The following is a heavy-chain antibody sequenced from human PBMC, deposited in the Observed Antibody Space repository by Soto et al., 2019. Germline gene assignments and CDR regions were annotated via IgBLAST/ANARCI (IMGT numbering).Heavy chain of an antibody. CDR3: ARALDSSGYRPLPFDY. CDR2: IIPIFGTA. Sequence: SVKVSCKASGGTFSSYAISWVRQAPGQGLEWMGGIIPIFGTANYAQKFQGRVTITADESTSTAYMELSSLRSEDTAVYYCARALDSSGYRPLPFDYWGQGTLVTVSS. D-gene: IGHD3-22*01. V-gene: IGHV1-69*13. J-gene: IGHJ4*02. CDR1: GGTFSSYA.